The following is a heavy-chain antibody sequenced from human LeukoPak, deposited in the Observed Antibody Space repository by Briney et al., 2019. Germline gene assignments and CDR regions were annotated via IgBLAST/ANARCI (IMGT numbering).Heavy chain of an antibody. CDR3: ARIFPRYYDSTGPDYWYFDL. D-gene: IGHD3-22*01. Sequence: RGSLRLSCAASGFTFNTYWMSWVRQAPGKGLEWVAKIKQDASEKYYVDSVKGRFTISRDNAKNSLYLQMNSLRAEDTAVYYCARIFPRYYDSTGPDYWYFDLWGRGTLVTVSS. V-gene: IGHV3-7*01. J-gene: IGHJ2*01. CDR2: IKQDASEK. CDR1: GFTFNTYW.